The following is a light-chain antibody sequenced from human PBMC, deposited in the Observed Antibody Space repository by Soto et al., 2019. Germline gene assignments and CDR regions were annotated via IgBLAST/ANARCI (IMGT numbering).Light chain of an antibody. V-gene: IGLV2-23*02. CDR1: SSDVGSYNL. Sequence: QLVLTQPASVSGSPGQSITISCTGTSSDVGSYNLVSWYQQHPGKAPKLMIYDVIKRPSGVSNRFSGSKSGNTASLTISGLQAEDEADYYCCSYAGRSTWVFGGGTKLTVL. CDR2: DVI. CDR3: CSYAGRSTWV. J-gene: IGLJ3*02.